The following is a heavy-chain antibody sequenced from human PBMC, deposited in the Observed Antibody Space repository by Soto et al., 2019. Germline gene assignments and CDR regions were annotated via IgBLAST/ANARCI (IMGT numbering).Heavy chain of an antibody. D-gene: IGHD2-21*02. CDR1: GYTFTSYA. V-gene: IGHV1-3*01. Sequence: ASVKVSCKASGYTFTSYAMHWVRQAPGQRLEWMGWINAGNGNTKYPQKFQGRVTITRDTSASTAYMELSSLRSEDTAVYYCALSAYCGGDCYHPFGYWGQGTLVTVSS. CDR2: INAGNGNT. CDR3: ALSAYCGGDCYHPFGY. J-gene: IGHJ4*02.